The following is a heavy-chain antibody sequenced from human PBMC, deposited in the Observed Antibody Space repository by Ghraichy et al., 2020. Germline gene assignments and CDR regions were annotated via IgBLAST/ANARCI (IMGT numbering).Heavy chain of an antibody. D-gene: IGHD3-3*01. J-gene: IGHJ4*02. CDR2: IILTDDMT. Sequence: GKTLNISCAASGFTFSSYAMSWVRQAPGKGLEWVSSIILTDDMTYYADSVKGRFSISRDNSKNTLYLQMNSLRAEDTAIYYCAKDLGNGDYYISFHFWGQGTLVTVSS. V-gene: IGHV3-23*01. CDR3: AKDLGNGDYYISFHF. CDR1: GFTFSSYA.